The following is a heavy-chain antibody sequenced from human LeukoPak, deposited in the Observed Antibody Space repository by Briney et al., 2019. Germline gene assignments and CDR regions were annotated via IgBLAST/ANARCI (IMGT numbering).Heavy chain of an antibody. Sequence: SGTLSLTCAVSGGSISSSNWWSWVRQPPGKGLEWIGEIYHSGSTNYNPSLKSRVTISVDKSKNQFSLKPSSVTAADTAVYYCARIMGRGYCSSTSCRGDWFEPWGQGTLVTVSS. CDR1: GGSISSSNW. CDR3: ARIMGRGYCSSTSCRGDWFEP. V-gene: IGHV4-4*02. J-gene: IGHJ5*02. CDR2: IYHSGST. D-gene: IGHD2-2*01.